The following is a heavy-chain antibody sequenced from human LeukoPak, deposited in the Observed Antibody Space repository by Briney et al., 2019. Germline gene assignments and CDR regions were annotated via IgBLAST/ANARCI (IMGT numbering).Heavy chain of an antibody. CDR1: GGSISSYY. V-gene: IGHV4-59*08. Sequence: PSETLSLTCTVSGGSISSYYWSWIRQPPGKGLEWIGYIYYSGSANYNPSLKSRVTISVDTSKNQFSLRLSSVTAADTAVYYCARGTHGNYDSRAFDIWGQGTMVTVSS. D-gene: IGHD3-22*01. CDR3: ARGTHGNYDSRAFDI. J-gene: IGHJ3*02. CDR2: IYYSGSA.